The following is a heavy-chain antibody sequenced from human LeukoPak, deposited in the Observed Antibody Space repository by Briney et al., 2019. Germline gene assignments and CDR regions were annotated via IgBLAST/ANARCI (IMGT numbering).Heavy chain of an antibody. CDR2: IWYDGSNK. CDR3: AKDLPELLGAFDI. V-gene: IGHV3-33*06. J-gene: IGHJ3*02. CDR1: GFTFSSYG. D-gene: IGHD1-7*01. Sequence: PGRSLRLSYAASGFTFSSYGMHWVRQAPGKGLEWVAVIWYDGSNKYYADSVKGRFTISRDNSKNTLYLQMNSLRAEDTAVYYCAKDLPELLGAFDIWGQGTMVTVSS.